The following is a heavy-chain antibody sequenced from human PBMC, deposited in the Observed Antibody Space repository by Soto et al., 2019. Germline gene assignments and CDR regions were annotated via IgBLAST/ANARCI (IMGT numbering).Heavy chain of an antibody. CDR1: GFTFSSYG. V-gene: IGHV3-30*18. D-gene: IGHD2-2*02. CDR3: AKGGGDIVVVPAAIPIDY. CDR2: ISYDGSNK. Sequence: GGSLRLSCAASGFTFSSYGMHWVRQAPGKGLEWVAVISYDGSNKYYADPVKGRFTISRDNSKNTLYLQMNSLRAEDTAVYYCAKGGGDIVVVPAAIPIDYWGQGTLVTVSS. J-gene: IGHJ4*02.